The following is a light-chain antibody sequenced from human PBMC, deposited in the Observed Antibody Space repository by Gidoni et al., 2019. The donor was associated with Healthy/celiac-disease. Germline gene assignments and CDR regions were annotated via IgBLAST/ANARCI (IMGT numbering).Light chain of an antibody. CDR2: AAS. CDR1: PSISSY. CDR3: QQSYSTPST. Sequence: DIQMTQSPSSLSASVGDRVTITCRASPSISSYLNWYQQKPGKAPKLLIYAASSLQSGVPSRFSGSGSGTDFTLTISSLQPEDFATYYCQQSYSTPSTFGQGTKVEIK. J-gene: IGKJ1*01. V-gene: IGKV1-39*01.